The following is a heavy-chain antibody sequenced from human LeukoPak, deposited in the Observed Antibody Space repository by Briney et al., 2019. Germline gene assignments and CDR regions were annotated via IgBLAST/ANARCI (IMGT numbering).Heavy chain of an antibody. CDR1: GYTFTSYD. CDR2: MNPNSGNT. V-gene: IGHV1-8*01. CDR3: ARAPEETWIQLWLRMEPRSDYYYYGMDV. Sequence: ASVKVSCKASGYTFTSYDINWVRQATGQGLEWMGWMNPNSGNTGYAKTFQSRVTRTRNTSIGTAYMELSSLRSEDTAVYYCARAPEETWIQLWLRMEPRSDYYYYGMDVWGQGTTVTVSS. D-gene: IGHD5-18*01. J-gene: IGHJ6*02.